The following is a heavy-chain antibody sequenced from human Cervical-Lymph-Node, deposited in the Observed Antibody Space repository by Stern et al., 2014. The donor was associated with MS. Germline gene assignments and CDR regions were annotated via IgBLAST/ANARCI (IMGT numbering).Heavy chain of an antibody. CDR2: IWYDGSNK. CDR3: ARDCKLRYYYYGMDV. D-gene: IGHD1-26*01. Sequence: MQLVESGGGVVQPGRPLRLSCAASGFTFSSYGMHWVRQAPGKGPEWVAVIWYDGSNKYYADSVKGRFTISRDNSKNTLYLQMNSLRAEDTAVYYCARDCKLRYYYYGMDVWGQGTTVTVSS. J-gene: IGHJ6*02. CDR1: GFTFSSYG. V-gene: IGHV3-33*01.